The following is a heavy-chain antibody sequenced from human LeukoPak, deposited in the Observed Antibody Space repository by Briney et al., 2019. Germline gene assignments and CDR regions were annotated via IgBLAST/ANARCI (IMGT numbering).Heavy chain of an antibody. J-gene: IGHJ4*02. CDR1: GFTFSSYA. Sequence: PGGSLRLSCAASGFTFSSYAMSWVRQAPGKGLEWVSAISGSGGSTYYADSVKGRFTISRDNSKNTLYLQMNSLRAEDTAVYYCAKDRVITIFGVVIMEFDYRGQGTLVTVSS. D-gene: IGHD3-3*01. CDR3: AKDRVITIFGVVIMEFDY. CDR2: ISGSGGST. V-gene: IGHV3-23*01.